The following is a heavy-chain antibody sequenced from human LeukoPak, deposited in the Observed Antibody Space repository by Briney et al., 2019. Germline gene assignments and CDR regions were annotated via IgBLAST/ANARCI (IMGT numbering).Heavy chain of an antibody. CDR2: INPSAGNT. D-gene: IGHD1-14*01. J-gene: IGHJ4*02. Sequence: GASVKVSCKASGYTFTSYFMHWVRQAPGQGREWMGIINPSAGNTRYAQKFQGRVTLTRDTSTSTVYMELSSLRSEDTAVYYCAREEEGGTCDYWGQGTLVTVSS. CDR3: AREEEGGTCDY. CDR1: GYTFTSYF. V-gene: IGHV1-46*01.